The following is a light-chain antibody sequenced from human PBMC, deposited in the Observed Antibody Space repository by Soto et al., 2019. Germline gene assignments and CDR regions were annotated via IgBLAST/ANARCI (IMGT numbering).Light chain of an antibody. CDR1: SSDVGSYDY. V-gene: IGLV2-14*03. CDR2: GVS. J-gene: IGLJ1*01. Sequence: QSALTQPASVSGSPGQSITISCTGTSSDVGSYDYVSWYQQHPGEVPKLMIFGVSDRPSGVSNRVSGSKSGNTASLTISRLQAEDEADYYCSSFTTSTSYVFGTGTKVTVL. CDR3: SSFTTSTSYV.